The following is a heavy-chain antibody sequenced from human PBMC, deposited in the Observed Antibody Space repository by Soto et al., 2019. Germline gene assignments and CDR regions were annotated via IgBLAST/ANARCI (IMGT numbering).Heavy chain of an antibody. CDR1: GFTFGDYA. V-gene: IGHV3-49*03. J-gene: IGHJ6*03. CDR2: IRSKAYGGTT. CDR3: TCYSRGYSYGVPLYYYYMDV. Sequence: GGSLRLSCTASGFTFGDYAMSWFRQAPGKGLEWVGFIRSKAYGGTTEYAASVKGRFTISRDDSKSIAYLQMNSLKTEDTAVYYCTCYSRGYSYGVPLYYYYMDVWGKGTTVTVSS. D-gene: IGHD5-18*01.